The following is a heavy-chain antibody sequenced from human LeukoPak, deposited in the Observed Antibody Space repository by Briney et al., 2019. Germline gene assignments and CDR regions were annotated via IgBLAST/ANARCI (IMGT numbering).Heavy chain of an antibody. D-gene: IGHD3-9*01. V-gene: IGHV1-2*02. J-gene: IGHJ4*02. CDR3: ARSPLILTGENFDY. CDR1: GYTSTGYY. CDR2: INPNHGDT. Sequence: ASVKVSSKASGYTSTGYYMHWVRQAPGQGLEWMGWINPNHGDTNYAQKFQDRVSMTRDTSISTAYMHLSRLRSADTAVYYCARSPLILTGENFDYWGQGTLLTVSS.